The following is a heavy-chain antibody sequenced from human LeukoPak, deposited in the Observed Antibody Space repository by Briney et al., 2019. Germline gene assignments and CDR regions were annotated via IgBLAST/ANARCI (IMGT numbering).Heavy chain of an antibody. D-gene: IGHD4-17*01. CDR2: IRYDGSNK. V-gene: IGHV3-30*02. Sequence: GGSLRLSCAASGFIFSSFGMHWVRQAPGKGLEWVAFIRYDGSNKYYADSVKGRFTISRDNSKNTLYLQMNSLRAEDTAVYYCAKDMDHDYDDYGFDYWGQGTPVTVSS. CDR3: AKDMDHDYDDYGFDY. CDR1: GFIFSSFG. J-gene: IGHJ4*02.